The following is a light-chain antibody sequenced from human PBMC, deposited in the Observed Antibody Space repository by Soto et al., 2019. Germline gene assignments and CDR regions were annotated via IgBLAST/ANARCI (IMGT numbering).Light chain of an antibody. CDR2: EVT. Sequence: QSALTQPASVSGSPGQSSTISCTGTSSDVGGYNYVSWYQLHPGKAPKLMISEVTNRPSGVSSRFSGSKSGNTASLTISGLQADDEADYYCSSYTSNSNPYVFGTGTKLTVL. CDR1: SSDVGGYNY. CDR3: SSYTSNSNPYV. V-gene: IGLV2-14*01. J-gene: IGLJ1*01.